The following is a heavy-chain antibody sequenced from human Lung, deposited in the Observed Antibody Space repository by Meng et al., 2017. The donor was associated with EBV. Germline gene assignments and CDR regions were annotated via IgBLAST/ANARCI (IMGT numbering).Heavy chain of an antibody. CDR3: ARSTFDY. V-gene: IGHV4-34*01. CDR2: INHSGST. CDR1: GGSFSGYY. J-gene: IGHJ4*02. Sequence: QGQLQQWGAGLLTPSETLSLTCAVYGGSFSGYYWSWIRQPPGKGLEWIGEINHSGSTNYNPSLKSRVTISVDRSKSQFSLELSSVTAADTAVYYCARSTFDYWGQGTLVTVSS. D-gene: IGHD1-26*01.